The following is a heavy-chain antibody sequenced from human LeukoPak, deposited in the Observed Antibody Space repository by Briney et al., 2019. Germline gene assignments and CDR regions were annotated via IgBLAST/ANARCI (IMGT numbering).Heavy chain of an antibody. D-gene: IGHD2-2*01. J-gene: IGHJ4*02. Sequence: GGSLRLSCAASGFTFNTYWMHWVRQAPGKGLVWVSHINPDGSQTNYADSVKGRFAISRDNAKNTLYLQMNSLRAEDTAVYYCARVGYCSSNSCYPFDYWGQGTLVTVSS. V-gene: IGHV3-74*01. CDR3: ARVGYCSSNSCYPFDY. CDR2: INPDGSQT. CDR1: GFTFNTYW.